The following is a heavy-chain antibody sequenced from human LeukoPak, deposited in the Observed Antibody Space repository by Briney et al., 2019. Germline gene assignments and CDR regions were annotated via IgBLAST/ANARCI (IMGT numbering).Heavy chain of an antibody. J-gene: IGHJ4*02. Sequence: QSGGSLRLSCAASGFTFSSYAMSWVRQAPGKGLEWVSAISGSGGSTHYADSVKGRFTISRDNSKNTLYLQMNSLRAEDTAVYYCAKDQMVTTSSYDYWGQGTLVTVSS. CDR3: AKDQMVTTSSYDY. CDR1: GFTFSSYA. V-gene: IGHV3-23*01. CDR2: ISGSGGST. D-gene: IGHD4-17*01.